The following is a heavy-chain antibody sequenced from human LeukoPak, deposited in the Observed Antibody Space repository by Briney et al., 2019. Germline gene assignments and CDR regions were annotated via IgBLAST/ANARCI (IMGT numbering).Heavy chain of an antibody. V-gene: IGHV3-23*01. Sequence: PGGSLRLSCAASGFPFSTNDMSWVRQAPGKGLEWVSAIGGSGGTTYEDSVKGRFTISRDNSKNTLYLQMNSLRAEDTAVYYCAKVKTHWYSDRWGQGTLVTVSS. CDR3: AKVKTHWYSDR. CDR1: GFPFSTND. J-gene: IGHJ4*02. D-gene: IGHD6-13*01. CDR2: IGGSGGTT.